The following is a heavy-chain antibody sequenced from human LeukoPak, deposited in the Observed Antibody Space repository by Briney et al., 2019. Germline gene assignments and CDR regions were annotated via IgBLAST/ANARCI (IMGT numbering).Heavy chain of an antibody. D-gene: IGHD3-10*01. V-gene: IGHV4-34*01. J-gene: IGHJ5*02. CDR2: INHSGST. CDR1: GGSFSGYY. CDR3: AREAVTYYGSGKFSNWFDP. Sequence: SETLSLTCAVYGGSFSGYYWSWIRQPPGKGLEWIGEINHSGSTNYNPSLKSRVTISVDTSKNQFSLKLSSVTAADTAVYYCAREAVTYYGSGKFSNWFDPWGQGTLVTVSS.